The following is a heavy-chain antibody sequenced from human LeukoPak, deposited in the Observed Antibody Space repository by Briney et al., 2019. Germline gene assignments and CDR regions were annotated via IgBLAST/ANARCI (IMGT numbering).Heavy chain of an antibody. Sequence: SETLSLTCSVSGASISGGTYYWGWIRQPPGKGLEWIGSIYYTGSTYDNPSLKSRVTISVDTSKNQFSLKLGSVTAADTAVYYCARRGGSGRAFDYWGQGTLVTVSS. CDR2: IYYTGST. D-gene: IGHD1-26*01. CDR3: ARRGGSGRAFDY. J-gene: IGHJ4*02. V-gene: IGHV4-39*01. CDR1: GASISGGTYY.